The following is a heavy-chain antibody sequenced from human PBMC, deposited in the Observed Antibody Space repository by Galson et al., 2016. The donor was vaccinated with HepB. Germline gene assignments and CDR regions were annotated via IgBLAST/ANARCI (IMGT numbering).Heavy chain of an antibody. J-gene: IGHJ6*03. D-gene: IGHD1-14*01. Sequence: SLRLSCATSGFTFVDYGMSWFRQAPGKGLEWVGFIRGTAFGGTTEYAASVEGRFTISRDDSRSVAYLQMNSLKTEDTAMYYCSRAAEPNYYYYYMDVWGKGATVTVSS. V-gene: IGHV3-49*03. CDR3: SRAAEPNYYYYYMDV. CDR2: IRGTAFGGTT. CDR1: GFTFVDYG.